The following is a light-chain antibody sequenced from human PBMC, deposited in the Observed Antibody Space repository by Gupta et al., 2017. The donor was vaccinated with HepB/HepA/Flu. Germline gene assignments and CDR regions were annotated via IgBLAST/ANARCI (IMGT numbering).Light chain of an antibody. Sequence: QSVLTQPPSLSGAPGPCVAISCAGGSSNIGAGYDVPWYQQLPGTAPKLLIYGNSNRPSGVPDRFSGSKSGTSASLAITGLQAEDEADYYCQSYDSSLSGVVFGGGTKLTVL. CDR2: GNS. CDR1: SSNIGAGYD. J-gene: IGLJ2*01. CDR3: QSYDSSLSGVV. V-gene: IGLV1-40*01.